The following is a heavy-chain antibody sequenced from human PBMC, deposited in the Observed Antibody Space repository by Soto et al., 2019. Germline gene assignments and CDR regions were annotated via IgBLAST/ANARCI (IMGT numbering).Heavy chain of an antibody. CDR3: ARLLVTARPGNAFDI. Sequence: PGESLKISCKGSGYSFTSYWIGWVRQMPGKGLEWMGIIYPGDSDTRYGPSFQGQVTISADKSISTAYLQWSSLKASDTVMYYCARLLVTARPGNAFDIWGQGTMVTVSS. D-gene: IGHD6-6*01. V-gene: IGHV5-51*01. CDR2: IYPGDSDT. CDR1: GYSFTSYW. J-gene: IGHJ3*02.